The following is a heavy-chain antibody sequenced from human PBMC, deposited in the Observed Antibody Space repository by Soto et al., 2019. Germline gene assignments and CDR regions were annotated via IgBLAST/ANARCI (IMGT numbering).Heavy chain of an antibody. J-gene: IGHJ4*02. V-gene: IGHV1-8*01. D-gene: IGHD5-18*01. CDR3: ARGRGMVTGGEFGQDY. CDR2: MNPNSGNT. CDR1: GYTFTSYD. Sequence: QVQLVQSGAEVKKPGASVKVSCKASGYTFTSYDINWVRHATRKGLEWMGWMNPNSGNTGYAQQFQGRVTLTRNTCTSTAYMELSSLRSEATAVYYCARGRGMVTGGEFGQDYGGQGTRVAFAS.